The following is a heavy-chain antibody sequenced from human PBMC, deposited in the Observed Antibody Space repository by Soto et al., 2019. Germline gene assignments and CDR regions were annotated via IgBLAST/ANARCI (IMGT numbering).Heavy chain of an antibody. Sequence: PSETLSLTCTVSGGSISSYYWSWIRQPPGKGLEWIGYIYYSGSTNYNPSLKSRVTISVDTSKNQFSLKLSSVTAADTAVYYCARYFLTSYYGSGSYPHTWFDPWGQGTLVTVSS. CDR1: GGSISSYY. D-gene: IGHD3-10*01. J-gene: IGHJ5*02. CDR2: IYYSGST. CDR3: ARYFLTSYYGSGSYPHTWFDP. V-gene: IGHV4-59*08.